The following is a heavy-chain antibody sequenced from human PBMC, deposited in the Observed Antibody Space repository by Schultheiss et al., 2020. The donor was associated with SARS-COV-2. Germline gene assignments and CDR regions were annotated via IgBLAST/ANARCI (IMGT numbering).Heavy chain of an antibody. J-gene: IGHJ1*01. CDR1: GGSISSYY. CDR2: IYYSGST. Sequence: SETLSLTCTVSGGSISSYYWSWIRQPPGKGLEWIGYIYYSGSTNYNPSLKSLVTISVDTSKNQFSQKLSSVTAADTAVYYCASLVPAAKYFQHWGQGTLVTVSS. CDR3: ASLVPAAKYFQH. D-gene: IGHD2-2*01. V-gene: IGHV4-59*12.